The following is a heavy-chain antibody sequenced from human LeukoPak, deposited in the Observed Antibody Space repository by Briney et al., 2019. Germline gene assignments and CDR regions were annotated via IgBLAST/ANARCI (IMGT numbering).Heavy chain of an antibody. Sequence: ASVKVSCKASGYTFTSYGISWVRQAPGQGLEWMGWISAYNGNTNYAQKLQGRVTMTTDTSTSTAYMELRSLRSDDTAVYYCARDRESSYYYDSSGPFGRGSWNWYFDLWGRGTLVTVSS. V-gene: IGHV1-18*01. CDR1: GYTFTSYG. CDR3: ARDRESSYYYDSSGPFGRGSWNWYFDL. J-gene: IGHJ2*01. CDR2: ISAYNGNT. D-gene: IGHD3-22*01.